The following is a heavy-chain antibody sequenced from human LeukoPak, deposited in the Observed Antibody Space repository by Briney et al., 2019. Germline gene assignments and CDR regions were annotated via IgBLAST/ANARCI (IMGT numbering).Heavy chain of an antibody. D-gene: IGHD3-3*01. CDR2: ISSSGGST. CDR3: ARVVLPAERWSGYGIADY. CDR1: GFTFSSYA. Sequence: GGSLRLSCAASGFTFSSYAMSWVRQAPGKGLEWVSAISSSGGSTYYADSVKGRFTISRDNSKNTLYMQMNSLRSDDTAVYYCARVVLPAERWSGYGIADYWGQGTLVTVSS. V-gene: IGHV3-23*01. J-gene: IGHJ4*02.